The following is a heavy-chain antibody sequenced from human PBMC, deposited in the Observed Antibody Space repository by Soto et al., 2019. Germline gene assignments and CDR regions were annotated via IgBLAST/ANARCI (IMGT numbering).Heavy chain of an antibody. J-gene: IGHJ5*02. Sequence: GGSLRLSCVASGFTFSNYNMNWVRQAPGKGLEWVSHISGSSIYIHYADSVRGRFTISRDNAKNSVYLQMDSLRVEDAAVYYCAREGALKPFSSWGQGALVTVSS. CDR1: GFTFSNYN. V-gene: IGHV3-21*01. CDR3: AREGALKPFSS. CDR2: ISGSSIYI.